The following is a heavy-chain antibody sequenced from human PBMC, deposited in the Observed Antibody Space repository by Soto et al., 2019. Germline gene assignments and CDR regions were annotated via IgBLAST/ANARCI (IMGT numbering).Heavy chain of an antibody. Sequence: QMHLQQWGAGLLKPSETLSLTCAVYGGSFSGYYWSWIRQSPGKGLEWIGEINHSGTTNYSPSLKSRVTISVDTSKNQFSLNLSSVTAADTAVYYCARGGEYSTSFDYWGQGTLVTVSS. J-gene: IGHJ4*02. CDR1: GGSFSGYY. CDR2: INHSGTT. V-gene: IGHV4-34*01. CDR3: ARGGEYSTSFDY. D-gene: IGHD6-6*01.